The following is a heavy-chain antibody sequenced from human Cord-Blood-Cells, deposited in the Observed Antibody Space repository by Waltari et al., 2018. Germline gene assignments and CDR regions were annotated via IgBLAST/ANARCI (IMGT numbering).Heavy chain of an antibody. Sequence: EVQLVETGGGLIQPGGSLRLSCAASGFTVSSNYMSWVRQAPGKGLELVSVIYSGGSTYYADSVKGRFTISRDNSKNTLYLQMNSLRAEDTAVYYCARDPTGYDAFDIWGQGTMVTVFS. V-gene: IGHV3-53*02. D-gene: IGHD3-9*01. CDR1: GFTVSSNY. CDR3: ARDPTGYDAFDI. J-gene: IGHJ3*02. CDR2: IYSGGST.